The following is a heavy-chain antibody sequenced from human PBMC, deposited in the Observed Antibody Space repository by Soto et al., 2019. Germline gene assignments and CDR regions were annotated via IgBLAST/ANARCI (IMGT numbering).Heavy chain of an antibody. CDR1: GGTFSSYA. Sequence: QVQLVQSGAEVKKPGSSVKVSCKASGGTFSSYAISWVRQAPGQGLEWMGGIIPIFGTANYAQKFQGRVTITADESTSTAYMELSSLRSEDTAVYYCARESECSGGSCYPAAPDYWGQGTLVTVSS. J-gene: IGHJ4*02. CDR2: IIPIFGTA. V-gene: IGHV1-69*12. D-gene: IGHD2-15*01. CDR3: ARESECSGGSCYPAAPDY.